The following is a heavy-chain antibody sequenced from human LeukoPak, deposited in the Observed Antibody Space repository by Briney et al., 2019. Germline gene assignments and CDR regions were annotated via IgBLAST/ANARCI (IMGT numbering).Heavy chain of an antibody. D-gene: IGHD5-24*01. J-gene: IGHJ4*02. CDR1: GFTFSNYW. CDR2: IEDDGGEK. V-gene: IGHV3-7*04. CDR3: TRVGYIDEGIDY. Sequence: PGGSLRLSCAASGFTFSNYWMSWVRQAPGKGLEWVANIEDDGGEKYYVDSVKGRFSISRDNARNSLYLQMNSLRAEDTAIYYCTRVGYIDEGIDYWGQGTLVTVSS.